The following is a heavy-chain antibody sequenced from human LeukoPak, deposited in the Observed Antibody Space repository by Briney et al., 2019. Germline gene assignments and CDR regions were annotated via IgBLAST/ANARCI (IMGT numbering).Heavy chain of an antibody. Sequence: GGSLRLSCAASGFTFSNYWMSWVRQAPGKGLEWVANVKQEGSEKDYLDSVKGRFTISRDNAKNSLYLQMDSLRAEDTAVYYFSRARRDGNTGLAFDIWGQGTMVTVSS. CDR3: SRARRDGNTGLAFDI. J-gene: IGHJ3*02. D-gene: IGHD5-24*01. CDR2: VKQEGSEK. CDR1: GFTFSNYW. V-gene: IGHV3-7*01.